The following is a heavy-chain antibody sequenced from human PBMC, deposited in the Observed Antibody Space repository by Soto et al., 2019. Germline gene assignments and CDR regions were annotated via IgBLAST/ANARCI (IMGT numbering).Heavy chain of an antibody. Sequence: EVQLVESGGGLVQPGGSLRLSCAASGFTVSSNYMSWVRQAPGKGLESVSVIYSGGSTYYADSVKGRFTISRHNSKNTLYLQMNSLTAEDTAVYYCARTQYYYDSSGYHDAFDIWAQGTMVTVSS. CDR1: GFTVSSNY. D-gene: IGHD3-22*01. V-gene: IGHV3-53*04. CDR3: ARTQYYYDSSGYHDAFDI. J-gene: IGHJ3*02. CDR2: IYSGGST.